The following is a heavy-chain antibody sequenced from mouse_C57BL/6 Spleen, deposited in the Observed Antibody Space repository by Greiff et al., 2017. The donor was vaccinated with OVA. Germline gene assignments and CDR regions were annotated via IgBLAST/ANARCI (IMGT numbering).Heavy chain of an antibody. D-gene: IGHD2-4*01. Sequence: QVQLKQSGAELVRPGASVTLSCKASGYTFTDYEMHWVKQTPVHGLEWIGAIDPETGGTAYNQKFKGKAILTADKSSSTAYMELRSLTSEDSAVYYCTREGGLRRWFAYWGQGTLVTVSA. CDR2: IDPETGGT. CDR3: TREGGLRRWFAY. CDR1: GYTFTDYE. J-gene: IGHJ3*01. V-gene: IGHV1-15*01.